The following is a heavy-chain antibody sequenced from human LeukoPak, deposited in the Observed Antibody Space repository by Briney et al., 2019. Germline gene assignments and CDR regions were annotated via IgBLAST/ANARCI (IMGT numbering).Heavy chain of an antibody. CDR3: AIYAGSYPWFDP. V-gene: IGHV4-59*01. J-gene: IGHJ5*02. Sequence: PSETLSLTCTVSGGSISSYYWSWIRQPPEKGLEWIGYIYYSGSANYNPSLKSRVTISVDTSKNQFSLKLSSVTAADTALYYCAIYAGSYPWFDPWGQGTLVTVSS. CDR1: GGSISSYY. CDR2: IYYSGSA. D-gene: IGHD3-10*01.